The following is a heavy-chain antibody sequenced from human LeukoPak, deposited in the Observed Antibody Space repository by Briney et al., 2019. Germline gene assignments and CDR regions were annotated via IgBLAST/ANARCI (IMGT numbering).Heavy chain of an antibody. J-gene: IGHJ4*02. Sequence: APVKVSCKASGYTFTGYYMHWVRQAPGQGLEWMGWINPNSGGTNYAQKFQGWVTMTRDTSISTAYMELSRLRSDDTAVYYCARARGCSGGSCYLRYFFSSDYYFDYWGQGTLVTVSS. V-gene: IGHV1-2*04. CDR3: ARARGCSGGSCYLRYFFSSDYYFDY. CDR1: GYTFTGYY. D-gene: IGHD2-15*01. CDR2: INPNSGGT.